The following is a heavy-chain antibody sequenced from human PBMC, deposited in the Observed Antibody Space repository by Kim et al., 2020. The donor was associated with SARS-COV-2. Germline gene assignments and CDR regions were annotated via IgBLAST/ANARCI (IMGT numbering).Heavy chain of an antibody. V-gene: IGHV3-30*18. Sequence: GGSLRLSCAASGFTFSSYGMHWVRQAPGKGLEWVAVISYDGSNKYYADSVKGRFTISRDNSKNTLYLQMNSLRAEDTAVYYCAKLAVAAVDYWGQGTLVTVSS. CDR2: ISYDGSNK. CDR3: AKLAVAAVDY. CDR1: GFTFSSYG. J-gene: IGHJ4*02. D-gene: IGHD6-19*01.